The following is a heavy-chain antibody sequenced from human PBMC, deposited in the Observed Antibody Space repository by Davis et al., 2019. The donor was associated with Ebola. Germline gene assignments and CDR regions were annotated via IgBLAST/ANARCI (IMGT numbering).Heavy chain of an antibody. V-gene: IGHV3-48*04. CDR1: GFTFTSYS. J-gene: IGHJ4*02. CDR3: ARDRDPYYDIMIGYSAIDY. CDR2: ISSSSGTI. Sequence: PGGSLRLSCAASGFTFTSYSMNWVRQAPGKGLEWLSYISSSSGTIYYADSAKGRFTISRDNAKNSLYLQMNSLRAEDTAVYYCARDRDPYYDIMIGYSAIDYWGQGTPVTVSS. D-gene: IGHD3-9*01.